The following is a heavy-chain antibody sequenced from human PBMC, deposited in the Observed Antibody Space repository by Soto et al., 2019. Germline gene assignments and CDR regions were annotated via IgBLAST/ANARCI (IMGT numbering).Heavy chain of an antibody. CDR2: IYWNDDK. D-gene: IGHD6-6*01. CDR1: GFSLSTGGLG. J-gene: IGHJ4*02. CDR3: PHRAASASSGAYDY. V-gene: IGHV2-5*01. Sequence: QITLKESGPTLVKPTQTLTLTCTFSGFSLSTGGLGVGWIRQPPGKALEWLALIYWNDDKRYSPSLRNRLTITQDTSKNQVVLTMTNMDPVDTATYYCPHRAASASSGAYDYWGQGTLVIVSS.